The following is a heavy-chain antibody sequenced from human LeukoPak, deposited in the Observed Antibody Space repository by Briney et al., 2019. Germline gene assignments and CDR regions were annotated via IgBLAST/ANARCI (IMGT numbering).Heavy chain of an antibody. Sequence: GGSLRLSCAASGFNFNNAWMNWVRQAPGKGLEWVGRIKSKSDGGTTDNAAPVKGRFTISKDDSKNTLYLRMNSQKTEDTGIYYCTTGTLTSDYWGQGTLVTVSS. D-gene: IGHD4-17*01. J-gene: IGHJ4*02. V-gene: IGHV3-15*01. CDR1: GFNFNNAW. CDR3: TTGTLTSDY. CDR2: IKSKSDGGTT.